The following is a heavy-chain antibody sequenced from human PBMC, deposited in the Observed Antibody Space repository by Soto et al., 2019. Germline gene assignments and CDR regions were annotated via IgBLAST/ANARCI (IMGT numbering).Heavy chain of an antibody. J-gene: IGHJ4*02. CDR1: GFTFSSYG. Sequence: QVQLVESGGGVVQPGRSLRLSCAASGFTFSSYGMHWVRQAPGKGLEWVAVISYDGSNKYYADSVKGRFSISRDNSKNTLYMQMNSLRAEDTAVYYCATGDREWLRQNFDCWGQGTLVTVSS. D-gene: IGHD5-12*01. V-gene: IGHV3-30*03. CDR3: ATGDREWLRQNFDC. CDR2: ISYDGSNK.